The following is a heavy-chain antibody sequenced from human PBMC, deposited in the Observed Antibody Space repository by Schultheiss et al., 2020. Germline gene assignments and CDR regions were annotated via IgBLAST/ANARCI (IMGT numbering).Heavy chain of an antibody. CDR2: IYTSGST. Sequence: SQTLSLTCAVYGGSFSGYYWGWIRQPAGKGLEWIGRIYTSGSTNYNPSLKSRVTISVDTSKNQFSLKLSSVTAADTAVYYCARDLSVSVGPNWFDPWGQGTLVTVSS. J-gene: IGHJ5*02. CDR1: GGSFSGYY. V-gene: IGHV4-4*07. D-gene: IGHD5/OR15-5a*01. CDR3: ARDLSVSVGPNWFDP.